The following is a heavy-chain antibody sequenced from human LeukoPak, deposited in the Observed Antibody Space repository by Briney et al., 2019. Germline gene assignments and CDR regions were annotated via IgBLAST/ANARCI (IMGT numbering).Heavy chain of an antibody. J-gene: IGHJ4*02. CDR1: GFAFNTYA. CDR2: ISANGLTT. Sequence: PGGSLRLSCAASGFAFNTYAMHWVRQAPGKGPEYVSAISANGLTTYYADSVKGRFTISRDNSKNTLYLQMSSLRAEDTSMYSCVKGYCSTTSCHLNYWGQGTLVTVSS. CDR3: VKGYCSTTSCHLNY. V-gene: IGHV3-64D*06. D-gene: IGHD2-2*01.